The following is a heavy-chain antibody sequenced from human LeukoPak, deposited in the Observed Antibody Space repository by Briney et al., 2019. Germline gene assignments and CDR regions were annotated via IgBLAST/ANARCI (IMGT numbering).Heavy chain of an antibody. CDR3: ARVTPTYPRDYGDYVWTTKTSNLALDP. V-gene: IGHV4-39*07. CDR1: GDSFTNNNYF. Sequence: SETLSLTCTVSGDSFTNNNYFWGWIRQPPGKGLEWIGEISYSGNTYYSPSLRSRVTISVDTSKNQFSLKLSSVTAADTAVYYCARVTPTYPRDYGDYVWTTKTSNLALDPWGQGTLVTVSS. CDR2: ISYSGNT. D-gene: IGHD4-17*01. J-gene: IGHJ5*02.